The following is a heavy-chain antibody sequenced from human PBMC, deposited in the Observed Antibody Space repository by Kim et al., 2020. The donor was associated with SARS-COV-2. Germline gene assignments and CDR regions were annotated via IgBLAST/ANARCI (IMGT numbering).Heavy chain of an antibody. Sequence: ASVKVSCKASGYTFTSYGISWVRQAPGQGLEWMGWISAYNGNTNYAQKLQGRVTMTTDTSTSTAYMELRSLRSDDTAVYYCAREDTSSGWYRYYYGMDVWGQGTTVTVSS. CDR1: GYTFTSYG. D-gene: IGHD6-19*01. CDR3: AREDTSSGWYRYYYGMDV. V-gene: IGHV1-18*01. J-gene: IGHJ6*02. CDR2: ISAYNGNT.